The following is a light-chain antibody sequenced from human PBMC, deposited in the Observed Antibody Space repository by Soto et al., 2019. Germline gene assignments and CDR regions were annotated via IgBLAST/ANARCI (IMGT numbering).Light chain of an antibody. Sequence: QSVLTQPPSVSGAPGQRVTISCTGSSSNIGAGYDVHWYQQLPGTAPKLLIYGNSNRPSGVPDRFSGSKSGTSASLAITGLHTEDEADYSCQSYDSSLSGWVFGGGTKLTVL. J-gene: IGLJ3*02. CDR1: SSNIGAGYD. CDR2: GNS. V-gene: IGLV1-40*01. CDR3: QSYDSSLSGWV.